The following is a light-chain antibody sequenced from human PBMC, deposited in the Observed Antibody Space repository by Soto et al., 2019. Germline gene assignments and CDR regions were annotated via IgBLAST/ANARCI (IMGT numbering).Light chain of an antibody. V-gene: IGLV2-14*01. CDR3: SSYTSSSTLEV. Sequence: QSVLTQPASVSGSPGQSITIPCTGTSSDFGGYNYVSWYQQHPGKAPKLMIYDVSNRPSGVSNRFSGSKSGNTASLTISGLQAEDEADYYCSSYTSSSTLEVFGTGTKVTVL. CDR1: SSDFGGYNY. J-gene: IGLJ1*01. CDR2: DVS.